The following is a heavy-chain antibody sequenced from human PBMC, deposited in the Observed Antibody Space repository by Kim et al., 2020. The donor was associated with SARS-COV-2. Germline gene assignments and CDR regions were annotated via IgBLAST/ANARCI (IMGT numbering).Heavy chain of an antibody. V-gene: IGHV3-23*01. CDR3: AGDTDRAPYYFYYGMDV. CDR1: GFSFSSYG. CDR2: ISRSGEYT. Sequence: GGSLRLSCAASGFSFSSYGMTWVRQAPGKGLDWVSSISRSGEYTYYADSVKGRFTISRDNSKNTLYLQMNSLRAEDTAVYYCAGDTDRAPYYFYYGMDVWGQETTVTVSS. D-gene: IGHD2-21*01. J-gene: IGHJ6*02.